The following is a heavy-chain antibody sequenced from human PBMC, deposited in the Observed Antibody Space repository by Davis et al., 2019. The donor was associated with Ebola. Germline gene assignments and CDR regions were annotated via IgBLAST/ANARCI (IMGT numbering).Heavy chain of an antibody. D-gene: IGHD4-17*01. CDR1: AFPLSDYY. Sequence: GESPKIPCAAPAFPLSDYYMTWIRQAPGKGLEWVSSIRAGGGDTYYADAVKGRFTISRDNSKSTLYLHMNSLSAEDTAMYYCAKDRGDYNHFRFDPWGQGTLVTVTS. V-gene: IGHV3-23*01. CDR3: AKDRGDYNHFRFDP. CDR2: IRAGGGDT. J-gene: IGHJ5*02.